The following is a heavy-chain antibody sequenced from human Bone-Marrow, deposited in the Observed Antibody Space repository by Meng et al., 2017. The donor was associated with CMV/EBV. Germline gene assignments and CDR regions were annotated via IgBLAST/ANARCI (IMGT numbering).Heavy chain of an antibody. V-gene: IGHV1-2*02. Sequence: ASVKVSCKASGYTFTGYYMHWVRQAPGQGLEWMGWINPNSGGTNYAQKFQGRVTMTRDTSISTAYMELSRLRSDDTAVYYCARELGGMHYYGSGSYYLYWGQRTLVTVAS. J-gene: IGHJ4*02. CDR1: GYTFTGYY. CDR2: INPNSGGT. D-gene: IGHD3-10*01. CDR3: ARELGGMHYYGSGSYYLY.